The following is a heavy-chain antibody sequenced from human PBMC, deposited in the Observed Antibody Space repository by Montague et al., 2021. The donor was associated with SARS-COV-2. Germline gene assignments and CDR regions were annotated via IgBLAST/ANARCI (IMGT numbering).Heavy chain of an antibody. CDR3: ARDQGYNWNYYYYYGMDV. V-gene: IGHV4-61*02. CDR1: GNSISSGTHY. CDR2: IYTSGST. J-gene: IGHJ6*02. D-gene: IGHD1-20*01. Sequence: TLSLTCTVSGNSISSGTHYWSWIRQPAGKGLEWIGRIYTSGSTNYNPSLKSRVTISVDTSKNQFSLNLSSVTAADTAVYYCARDQGYNWNYYYYYGMDVWGQGTTVTVSS.